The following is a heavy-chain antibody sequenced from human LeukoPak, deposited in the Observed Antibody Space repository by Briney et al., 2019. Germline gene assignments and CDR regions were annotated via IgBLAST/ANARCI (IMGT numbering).Heavy chain of an antibody. Sequence: GGSLRLSCAASGFTFSTYWMSWVRQAPGKGLEWVANIKQDGSEKYYVDSVKGRFTISRDNAKNSLYLQMNSLRAEDTAVYYCARAGGSGSYSIDYWDQGTLVTVSS. CDR1: GFTFSTYW. D-gene: IGHD3-10*01. CDR2: IKQDGSEK. CDR3: ARAGGSGSYSIDY. J-gene: IGHJ4*02. V-gene: IGHV3-7*01.